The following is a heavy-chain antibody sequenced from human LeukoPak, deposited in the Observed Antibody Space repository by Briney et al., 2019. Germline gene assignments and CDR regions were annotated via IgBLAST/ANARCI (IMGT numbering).Heavy chain of an antibody. J-gene: IGHJ6*03. CDR3: AREVVVVPAAMWGYYYYYMDV. V-gene: IGHV4-39*07. CDR1: GGSISSSSYY. CDR2: INHSGST. Sequence: PSETLSLTCTVSGGSISSSSYYWSWIRQPPGKGLEWIGEINHSGSTNYNPSLKSRVTISVDTSKNQFSLKLSSVTAADTAVYYCAREVVVVPAAMWGYYYYYMDVWGKGTTVTVSS. D-gene: IGHD2-2*01.